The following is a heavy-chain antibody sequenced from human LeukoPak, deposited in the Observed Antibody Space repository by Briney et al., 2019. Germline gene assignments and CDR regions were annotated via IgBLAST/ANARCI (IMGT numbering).Heavy chain of an antibody. CDR3: ARDGDYDSGVFDV. Sequence: SETLSLTCNVSGVSINIYYWSWLRQTRGKELEWIGRSHGSGSTNYNPSLKNRVTISIDKSKKSLSLSLTSVTAADTALYFCARDGDYDSGVFDVWGQGTLVTVSS. D-gene: IGHD3-22*01. V-gene: IGHV4-4*07. CDR1: GVSINIYY. J-gene: IGHJ4*02. CDR2: SHGSGST.